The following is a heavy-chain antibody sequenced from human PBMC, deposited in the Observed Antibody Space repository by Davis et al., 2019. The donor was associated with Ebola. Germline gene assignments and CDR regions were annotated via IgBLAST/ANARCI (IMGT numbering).Heavy chain of an antibody. CDR2: MNPNSGNT. V-gene: IGHV1-8*02. CDR3: ARTVGDIYYYGMDV. CDR1: GYTFTSYG. Sequence: ASVKVSCKASGYTFTSYGISWVRQATGQGLEWMGWMNPNSGNTGYAQKFQGRVTMTRNTSISTAYMELSSLRSEDTAVYYCARTVGDIYYYGMDVWGQGTTVTVSS. J-gene: IGHJ6*02. D-gene: IGHD3-16*01.